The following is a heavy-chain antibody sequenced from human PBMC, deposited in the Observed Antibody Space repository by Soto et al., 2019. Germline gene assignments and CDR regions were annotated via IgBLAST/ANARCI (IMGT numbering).Heavy chain of an antibody. V-gene: IGHV3-23*01. D-gene: IGHD3-22*01. J-gene: IGHJ4*02. CDR2: ISGSGGST. Sequence: GGSLSLSCAASGFTFSSYAISWVRQAPGKGLEWVSAISGSGGSTYYADSVKGRFTISRDNSKNTLYLQMNSLRAEDTAVYYCANRITYYYDSSGFDYWGQGTLVTVSS. CDR3: ANRITYYYDSSGFDY. CDR1: GFTFSSYA.